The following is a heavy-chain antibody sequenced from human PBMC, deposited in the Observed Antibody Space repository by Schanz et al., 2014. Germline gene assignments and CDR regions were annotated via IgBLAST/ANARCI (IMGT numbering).Heavy chain of an antibody. J-gene: IGHJ4*02. V-gene: IGHV1-46*01. CDR3: ARDRLECGAECYSVEVFEI. Sequence: QVQVVQSGAEVKKPGASVKVSCKASGYTFTSDSMHWVRQAPGQGLEWMGMINPSGGSTTYAQKFQGRVTMTRDTSTSTVYMELSSLRSEDTAVYYCARDRLECGAECYSVEVFEIWGQGTLVIVSS. D-gene: IGHD2-21*01. CDR2: INPSGGST. CDR1: GYTFTSDS.